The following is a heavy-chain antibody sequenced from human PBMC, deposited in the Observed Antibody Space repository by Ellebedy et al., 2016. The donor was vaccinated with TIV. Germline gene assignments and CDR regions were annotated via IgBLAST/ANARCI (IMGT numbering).Heavy chain of an antibody. CDR3: ARDLGPWRDYYYYGMDV. V-gene: IGHV3-21*01. J-gene: IGHJ6*02. CDR1: GFTFSSYS. D-gene: IGHD3-16*01. CDR2: IGSSSSYI. Sequence: GGSLRLXXAASGFTFSSYSMNWVRQAPGKGLEWVSSIGSSSSYIYYADSVKGRFTISRDNAKNSLYLQMNSLRAEDTAVYYCARDLGPWRDYYYYGMDVWGQGTTVTVSS.